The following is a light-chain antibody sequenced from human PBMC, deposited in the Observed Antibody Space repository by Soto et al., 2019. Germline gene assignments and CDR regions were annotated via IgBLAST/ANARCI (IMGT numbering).Light chain of an antibody. Sequence: EIVLTQSPGTLSLSPGERATLSCRASQSVSTSYLAWYQRKLGQAPRLLIYGASSRATGIPDRFSGSGSGTEFTLTISSLQSEDFAIYFCQQYYHWRTFGQGTKVDIK. CDR1: QSVSTSY. CDR3: QQYYHWRT. CDR2: GAS. V-gene: IGKV3-20*01. J-gene: IGKJ1*01.